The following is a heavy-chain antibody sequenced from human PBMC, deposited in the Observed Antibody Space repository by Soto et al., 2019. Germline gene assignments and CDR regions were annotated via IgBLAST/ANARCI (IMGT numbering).Heavy chain of an antibody. Sequence: SETLSLTCAVSGGSISSGGYSWSWIRQPPWKGLEWIGYIYHSGSTYYNPSLKSRVTISVDRSKNQFSLKLSSVTAADTAVYYCARADRSGYYNYFDYWGQGTLVTISS. D-gene: IGHD3-22*01. CDR3: ARADRSGYYNYFDY. CDR2: IYHSGST. V-gene: IGHV4-30-2*01. CDR1: GGSISSGGYS. J-gene: IGHJ4*02.